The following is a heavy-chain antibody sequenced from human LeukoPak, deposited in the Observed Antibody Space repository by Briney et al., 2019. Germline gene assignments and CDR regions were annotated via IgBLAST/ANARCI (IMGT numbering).Heavy chain of an antibody. D-gene: IGHD3-10*01. CDR1: GFTFDDYA. V-gene: IGHV3-9*01. CDR3: AKGLWFGELLSHFDY. J-gene: IGHJ4*02. CDR2: ISWNSGSI. Sequence: GGSLRLSCAASGFTFDDYAIHWVRQAPGKGLEWVSAISWNSGSIGYADSVKGRFTISRDNAKNSLYLQMNSLRAEDTALYYCAKGLWFGELLSHFDYWGQGTLVTVSS.